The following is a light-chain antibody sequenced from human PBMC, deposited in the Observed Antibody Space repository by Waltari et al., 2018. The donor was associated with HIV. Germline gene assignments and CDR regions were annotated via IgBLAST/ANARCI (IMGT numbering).Light chain of an antibody. CDR2: EVS. CDR1: SSDVGGYNY. CDR3: SSYAGSNNVV. V-gene: IGLV2-8*01. J-gene: IGLJ2*01. Sequence: QSALTQPPSASGSPGPSVTISCTGTSSDVGGYNYVSWYHQHPGKAPKLMIYEVSTRPSGVPDRFSGSKSGNTASLTVSGLQAEDEADYYCSSYAGSNNVVFGGGTKLTVL.